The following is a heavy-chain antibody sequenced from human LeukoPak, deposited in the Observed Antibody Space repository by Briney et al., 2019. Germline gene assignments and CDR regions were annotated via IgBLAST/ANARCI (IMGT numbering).Heavy chain of an antibody. J-gene: IGHJ4*02. CDR3: ARLESKRALRYFDWLKPTTYYFDY. V-gene: IGHV4-39*07. CDR2: IYFDGST. Sequence: SETLSLTCTISGGSIDTYNYYWGWIRQPPGKGLEWIGSIYFDGSTYYNPSLKSRVTISLHTSKNQFSLKLSSVTAADTAVYYCARLESKRALRYFDWLKPTTYYFDYWGQGTLVTVSS. D-gene: IGHD3-9*01. CDR1: GGSIDTYNYY.